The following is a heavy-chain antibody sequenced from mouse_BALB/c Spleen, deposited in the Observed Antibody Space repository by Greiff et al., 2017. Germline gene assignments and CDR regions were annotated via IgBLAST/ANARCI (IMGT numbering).Heavy chain of an antibody. J-gene: IGHJ4*01. Sequence: EVKLMESGGGLVQPGGSRKLSCAASGFTFSSFVMHWVRQAPEKGLEWVAYISSGSSTIYYADTVKGRFTISRDNPKNTLFLQMTSLRSEDTAMYYCASYDYDYDAMDYWGQGTSVTVSS. CDR3: ASYDYDYDAMDY. CDR2: ISSGSSTI. V-gene: IGHV5-17*02. D-gene: IGHD2-4*01. CDR1: GFTFSSFV.